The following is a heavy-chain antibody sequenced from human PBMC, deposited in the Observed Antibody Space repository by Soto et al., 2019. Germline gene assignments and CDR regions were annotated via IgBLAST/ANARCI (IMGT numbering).Heavy chain of an antibody. J-gene: IGHJ4*02. CDR3: ARTGDNYYYFDC. CDR1: GYTFTSYG. V-gene: IGHV1-18*01. Sequence: ASVKVSCKASGYTFTSYGISWVRQAPGQGLEWMVRISAYNGNTIYAQKFQDRVTVTTDTSTSTAYMELRSLRSDDTAMYYCARTGDNYYYFDCWGQGTPVTASS. CDR2: ISAYNGNT. D-gene: IGHD1-1*01.